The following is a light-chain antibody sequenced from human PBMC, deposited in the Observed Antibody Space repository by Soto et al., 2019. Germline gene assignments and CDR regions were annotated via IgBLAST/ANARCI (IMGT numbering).Light chain of an antibody. J-gene: IGLJ2*01. CDR1: VLAKKY. CDR2: KDS. V-gene: IGLV3-27*01. Sequence: SYELTQPSSVSVSPGQTARITCSGDVLAKKYARWFQQKPGHAPVLVIYKDSERPSGLPERFAGSSSGTTVTLTISVAHVEDEADYYCYSAADNNRVFGGGTKLTVL. CDR3: YSAADNNRV.